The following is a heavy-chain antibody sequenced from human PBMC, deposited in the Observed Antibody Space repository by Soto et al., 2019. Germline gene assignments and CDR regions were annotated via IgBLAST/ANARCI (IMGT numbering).Heavy chain of an antibody. D-gene: IGHD1-1*01. Sequence: QITLKESGPTLVKPTQTLTLTCTFSGFSLGTSGVGVGWIRQPPGKALEWLAFIYWNDDKRYSPSLMGRLTITKDTSNNQVVLIMTNMDPVDTATYYCAHMQRYDWNDGGWFDPWGPGTLVTVSS. CDR2: IYWNDDK. CDR1: GFSLGTSGVG. CDR3: AHMQRYDWNDGGWFDP. V-gene: IGHV2-5*01. J-gene: IGHJ5*02.